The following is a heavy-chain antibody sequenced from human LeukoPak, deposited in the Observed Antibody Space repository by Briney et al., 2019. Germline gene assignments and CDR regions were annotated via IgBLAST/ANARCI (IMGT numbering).Heavy chain of an antibody. D-gene: IGHD3-3*01. CDR3: AKTGDDFWSGYLAQSDY. V-gene: IGHV3-23*01. CDR1: GFTFSSYA. Sequence: GGSLRLSCAASGFTFSSYAMSWVRQAPGKGLGWVSAISGSGGSTYYADSVKGRFTISRDNSKNTLYLQMNSLRAEDMAVYYCAKTGDDFWSGYLAQSDYWGQGTLVTVSS. CDR2: ISGSGGST. J-gene: IGHJ4*02.